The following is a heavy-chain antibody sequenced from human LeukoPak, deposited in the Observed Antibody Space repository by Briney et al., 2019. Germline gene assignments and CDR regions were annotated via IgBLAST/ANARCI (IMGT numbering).Heavy chain of an antibody. Sequence: PETLSLTCAVYGGSFSGYYWGWISQPPGKGLEWIGEINHSGSTNYNPSLKSRVTISVDTSKNQFSLKLSSVTAADTAVYYCARGPLAPDYWGQGTLVTVSS. CDR3: ARGPLAPDY. CDR2: INHSGST. J-gene: IGHJ4*02. CDR1: GGSFSGYY. V-gene: IGHV4-34*01.